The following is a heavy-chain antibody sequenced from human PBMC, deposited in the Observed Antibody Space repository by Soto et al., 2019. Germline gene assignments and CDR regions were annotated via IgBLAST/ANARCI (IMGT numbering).Heavy chain of an antibody. J-gene: IGHJ5*02. CDR1: GGSISSGGYY. V-gene: IGHV4-31*03. CDR2: IYYIGST. CDR3: ARSVFP. Sequence: SSETLSLTCTVSGGSISSGGYYWNWIRQHPGKGLEWIGYIYYIGSTYYNPSLKSRVTISLDTSKNQFSLKLSSVTAADTAVYYCARSVFPWGQGTLVTLSS.